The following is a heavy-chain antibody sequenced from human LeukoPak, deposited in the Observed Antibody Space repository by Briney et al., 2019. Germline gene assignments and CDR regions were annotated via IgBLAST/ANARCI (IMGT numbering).Heavy chain of an antibody. CDR2: IYYSGST. CDR3: ASGGYSYGKFDY. V-gene: IGHV4-59*01. Sequence: SQTLSLTCTVSGGSISTYYWSWIRQPPGKGLEWIGYIYYSGSTNSNPSLKSRVTISVDTSKNQFSLTLRSVTAADTAVYYCASGGYSYGKFDYWGQGTLVTVSS. D-gene: IGHD5-18*01. CDR1: GGSISTYY. J-gene: IGHJ4*02.